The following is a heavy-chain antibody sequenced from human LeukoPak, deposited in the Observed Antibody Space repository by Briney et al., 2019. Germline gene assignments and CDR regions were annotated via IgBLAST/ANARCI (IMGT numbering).Heavy chain of an antibody. D-gene: IGHD6-13*01. J-gene: IGHJ5*02. Sequence: ASVTVSFKVSGYTLTELSMHWVRQAPGKGVEWMGGFDTEDGETIYAQKFQGRVTMTEDTSTDSAYMELSSLRSEDTAVYYCTTRAPSSSSWYRSSWFDPWGQGTLVTVSS. CDR1: GYTLTELS. CDR2: FDTEDGET. CDR3: TTRAPSSSSWYRSSWFDP. V-gene: IGHV1-24*01.